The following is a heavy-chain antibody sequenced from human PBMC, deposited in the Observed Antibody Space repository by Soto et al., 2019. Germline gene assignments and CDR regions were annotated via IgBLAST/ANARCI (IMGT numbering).Heavy chain of an antibody. J-gene: IGHJ3*02. CDR3: ALPYCSGGSCYSPHAFDI. Sequence: GGSLRLSCAASGFTFSNAWMNWVRQAPGKGLEWVGRIKSKTDGGTTDYAAPVKGRFTISRDDSKNTLYLQMNSLKTEDTAVYYCALPYCSGGSCYSPHAFDIWGQGTMVTVSS. CDR1: GFTFSNAW. V-gene: IGHV3-15*07. CDR2: IKSKTDGGTT. D-gene: IGHD2-15*01.